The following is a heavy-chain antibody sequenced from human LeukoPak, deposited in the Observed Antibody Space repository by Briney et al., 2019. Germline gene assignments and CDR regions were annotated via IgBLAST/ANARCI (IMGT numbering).Heavy chain of an antibody. CDR1: GGSISSGGYY. CDR3: ARKGTALATYWFDP. J-gene: IGHJ5*02. Sequence: SQTLSLTCTVSGGSISSGGYYWSWIRQHPGKGLEWIGEINHSGSTNYSPSLKSRVTISVDTSKNQFSLKLSSVTAADTAVYYCARKGTALATYWFDPWGQGTPVTVSS. CDR2: INHSGST. D-gene: IGHD5-18*01. V-gene: IGHV4-31*03.